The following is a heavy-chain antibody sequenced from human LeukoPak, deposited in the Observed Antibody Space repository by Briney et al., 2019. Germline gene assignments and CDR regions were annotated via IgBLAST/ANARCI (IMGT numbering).Heavy chain of an antibody. Sequence: PGGSLRLSCAASGFTFSSYAMSWVRQAPGKGLEWVSYISSSGSTIYYADSVKGRFTISRDNAKNSLYLQMNSLRAEDTAVYYCARDRSGYTGPPDYWGQGTLVTVSS. CDR3: ARDRSGYTGPPDY. CDR1: GFTFSSYA. CDR2: ISSSGSTI. J-gene: IGHJ4*02. D-gene: IGHD5-12*01. V-gene: IGHV3-48*04.